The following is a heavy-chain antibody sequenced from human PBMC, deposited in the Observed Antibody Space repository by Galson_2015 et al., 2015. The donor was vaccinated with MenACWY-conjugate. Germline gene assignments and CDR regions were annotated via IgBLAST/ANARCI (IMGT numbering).Heavy chain of an antibody. CDR1: GFTFDDYT. CDR2: ISWDGGST. CDR3: AKDSGYDRYYFDY. V-gene: IGHV3-43*01. D-gene: IGHD5-12*01. J-gene: IGHJ4*02. Sequence: SLRLSCAASGFTFDDYTMHWVRQAPGKGLEWVSLISWDGGSTYYADSVKGRFTISRDNSKNSLYLQMNSLRTEDTALYYCAKDSGYDRYYFDYWGQGTLVTVSS.